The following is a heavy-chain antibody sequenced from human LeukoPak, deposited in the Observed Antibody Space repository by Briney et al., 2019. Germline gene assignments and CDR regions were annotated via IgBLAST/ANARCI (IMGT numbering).Heavy chain of an antibody. D-gene: IGHD5-18*01. V-gene: IGHV3-48*01. J-gene: IGHJ4*02. CDR1: GFTFSSYS. CDR2: ISSSSSTI. Sequence: GGSLRLSCAASGFTFSSYSMNWVRQAPGKGLEWVSYISSSSSTIYYADSVKGRFTISRDNSKSAIFLQMSSLRVEDSAVYYCAKGISEDGYNFERGADFWGQGSLVTVSS. CDR3: AKGISEDGYNFERGADF.